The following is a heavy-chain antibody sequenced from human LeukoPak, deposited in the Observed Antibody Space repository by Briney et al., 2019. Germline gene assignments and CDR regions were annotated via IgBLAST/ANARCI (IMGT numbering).Heavy chain of an antibody. Sequence: ASVKVSCXASGYTFTSYGISWVRQARGQGLEWMGWISAYNGNTNYAQKLQGRVTMTTDTSTSTAYMELRSLRSDDTAVYYCARVRTVMVRGVADYWGQGTLVTVSS. D-gene: IGHD3-10*01. V-gene: IGHV1-18*01. CDR3: ARVRTVMVRGVADY. CDR1: GYTFTSYG. CDR2: ISAYNGNT. J-gene: IGHJ4*02.